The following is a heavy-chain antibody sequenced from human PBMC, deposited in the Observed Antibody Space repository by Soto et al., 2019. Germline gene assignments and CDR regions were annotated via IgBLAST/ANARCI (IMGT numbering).Heavy chain of an antibody. CDR1: GGSFTNYH. Sequence: SETLSLTGCVYGGSFTNYHWIWVRQPPGKGLVWIGEVNHSGEATYNPSLQRRVTTSLHTSNNQFSSKMTSVTAGRTAVFFIGGGERFRRCWYDPWGQGTQVAVAS. J-gene: IGHJ5*02. CDR2: VNHSGEA. V-gene: IGHV4-34*01. D-gene: IGHD3-16*01. CDR3: GGGERFRRCWYDP.